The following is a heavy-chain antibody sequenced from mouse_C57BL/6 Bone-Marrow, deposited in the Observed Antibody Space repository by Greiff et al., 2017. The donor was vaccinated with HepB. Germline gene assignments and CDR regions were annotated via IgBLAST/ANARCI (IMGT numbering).Heavy chain of an antibody. D-gene: IGHD1-3*01. V-gene: IGHV5-17*01. J-gene: IGHJ2*01. CDR3: ARACKWYYFDY. CDR2: MSSGSITI. CDR1: GFTFSDYG. Sequence: DVKLVESGGGLVKPGGSLKLFCAASGFTFSDYGMYWVRQALEKGLEWVAYMSSGSITIYYADTVKGRFTISRDNAKNTLFLQMSSLRSEDTAMFFCARACKWYYFDYWSQGPTLTVSS.